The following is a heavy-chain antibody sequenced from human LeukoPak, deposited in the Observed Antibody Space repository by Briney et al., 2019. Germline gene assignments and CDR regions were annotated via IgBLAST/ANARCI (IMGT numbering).Heavy chain of an antibody. J-gene: IGHJ4*02. D-gene: IGHD3-22*01. CDR2: ITTSSSYI. V-gene: IGHV3-21*01. CDR3: ARHVVALGFDY. CDR1: GFTFSTYT. Sequence: PGGSLRLSCAASGFTFSTYTMNWVRQAPGKGPEWVSSITTSSSYIYYADSVKGRFTISRDNAKNSLYLQMNSLRAEDTAVYYCARHVVALGFDYWGQGTLVTVSS.